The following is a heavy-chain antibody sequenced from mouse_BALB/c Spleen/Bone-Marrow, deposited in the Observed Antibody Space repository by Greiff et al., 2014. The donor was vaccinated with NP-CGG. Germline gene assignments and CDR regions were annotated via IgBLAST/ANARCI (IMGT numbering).Heavy chain of an antibody. CDR3: ARDREFYYDYDERPFDY. J-gene: IGHJ3*01. Sequence: VMLVESGPGLVAPSQSLSITCTVSGFSLTSYGVHWVRQPPGKALEWLGIIWAGGSTNYNSANMSRMSISKDNSKSQVILKMNRLQIDDTAMYYCARDREFYYDYDERPFDYWGQGTLVTVSA. CDR2: IWAGGST. D-gene: IGHD2-4*01. V-gene: IGHV2-9*02. CDR1: GFSLTSYG.